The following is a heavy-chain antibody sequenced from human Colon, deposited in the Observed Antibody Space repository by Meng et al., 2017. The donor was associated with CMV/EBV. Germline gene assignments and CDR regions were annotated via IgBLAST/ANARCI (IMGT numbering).Heavy chain of an antibody. D-gene: IGHD6-6*01. Sequence: GGSLRLSCAASGFTVSSNYMSWVRQAPGKGLEWVSVIYSGGSTYYADSVKGRFTISRDNSKNTLYLQMNSLRAEDTAVYYRARQSPRRYSSSDWFDPWGQGTLVTV. V-gene: IGHV3-53*01. CDR2: IYSGGST. J-gene: IGHJ5*02. CDR3: ARQSPRRYSSSDWFDP. CDR1: GFTVSSNY.